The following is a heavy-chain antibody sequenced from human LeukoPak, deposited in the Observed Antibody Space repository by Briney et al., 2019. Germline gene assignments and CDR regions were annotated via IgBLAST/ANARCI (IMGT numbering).Heavy chain of an antibody. CDR1: GYTLTELS. V-gene: IGHV1-18*01. CDR3: ARDRVWNYEWIDY. D-gene: IGHD1-7*01. J-gene: IGHJ4*02. CDR2: ISAYNGNT. Sequence: ASVKVSCKVSGYTLTELSMHWVRQAPGKGLEWMGWISAYNGNTNYAQKLQGRVTMTTDTSTSTAYMELRSLRSDDTAVYYCARDRVWNYEWIDYWGQGTLVTVSS.